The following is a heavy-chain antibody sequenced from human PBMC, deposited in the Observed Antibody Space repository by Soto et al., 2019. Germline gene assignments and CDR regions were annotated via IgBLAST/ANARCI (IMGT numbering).Heavy chain of an antibody. CDR1: GFTFSSYA. J-gene: IGHJ4*02. CDR3: AKEVWGSYRLFDY. Sequence: EVQLLESGGGLVQPGGSLRLSCAASGFTFSSYAMSWVRQAPGNGLEWVSAISGSGGSTYYADSVKVRFTISRDNSKNTLYLQMNSLRAGDPAVYYGAKEVWGSYRLFDYWGQGTLVTVSS. V-gene: IGHV3-23*01. CDR2: ISGSGGST. D-gene: IGHD3-16*02.